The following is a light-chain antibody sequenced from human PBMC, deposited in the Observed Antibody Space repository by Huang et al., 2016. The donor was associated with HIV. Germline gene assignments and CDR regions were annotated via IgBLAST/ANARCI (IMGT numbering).Light chain of an antibody. J-gene: IGKJ4*01. Sequence: EIVMTQSPDTLSVSPGERATLSCRASQSVRDKLAWYQQKPGQAPRLLLHATSTRAAGVTARFSGSGSGTEFTLTISSLQSEDCGVYYCQQYESWPPLTFGGGTKVEIK. V-gene: IGKV3-15*01. CDR1: QSVRDK. CDR3: QQYESWPPLT. CDR2: ATS.